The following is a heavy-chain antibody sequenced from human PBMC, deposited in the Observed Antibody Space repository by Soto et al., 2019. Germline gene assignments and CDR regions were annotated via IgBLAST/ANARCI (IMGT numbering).Heavy chain of an antibody. J-gene: IGHJ4*02. V-gene: IGHV1-3*04. D-gene: IGHD3-22*01. CDR3: TTDQTRNVGDSCGYCFYY. CDR1: GDTFTSYL. CDR2: INTNNGHT. Sequence: SVNVSCKTSGDTFTSYLIHGVRRAPGQKLERMGWINTNNGHTKYSQNFQGRVTITRDTSPSTAYMELSSLRAEDTAVYNCTTDQTRNVGDSCGYCFYYWGQGPLVTVSS.